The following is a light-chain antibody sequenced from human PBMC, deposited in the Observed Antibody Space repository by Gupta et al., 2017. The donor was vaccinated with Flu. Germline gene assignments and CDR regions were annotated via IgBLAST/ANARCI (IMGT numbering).Light chain of an antibody. Sequence: QSVLTQPPSASGTPGQRVTISCSGSSSNIGSNTVNWYQQLPGTAPKLLIYSNNQRPSGVPDRFSGSKSGTSASLAISGLQSEDEAEYYFAAWDDSLNGWVFGGGTKLTVL. V-gene: IGLV1-44*01. CDR3: AAWDDSLNGWV. CDR1: SSNIGSNT. CDR2: SNN. J-gene: IGLJ3*02.